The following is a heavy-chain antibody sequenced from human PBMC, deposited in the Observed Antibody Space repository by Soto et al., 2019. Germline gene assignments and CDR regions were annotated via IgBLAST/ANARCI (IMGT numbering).Heavy chain of an antibody. Sequence: QVQLVQSGAELKKPGASVKVACKASGYKFTTYFIHWVRQAPGQVLEWMGMSHPSGDTGYAQKFRGRVTMTIDTSTTTAYMELRNLTSEDTAVYFSVRGYCTTSPCSGDFQFWGQGTLVTVSS. V-gene: IGHV1-46*01. CDR2: SHPSGDT. CDR1: GYKFTTYF. CDR3: VRGYCTTSPCSGDFQF. D-gene: IGHD2-15*01. J-gene: IGHJ1*01.